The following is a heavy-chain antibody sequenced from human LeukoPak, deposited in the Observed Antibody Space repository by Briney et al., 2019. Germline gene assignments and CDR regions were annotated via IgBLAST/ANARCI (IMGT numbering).Heavy chain of an antibody. Sequence: PGGSPRLSCAASGFTLSSYAMHWVRQAPGKGLEYVSAISSNGGSTYYANSVKGRFTISRDNSKNTLYLQMGSLRAEDMAVYYCARGPGGYSYGRPFDYWGQGTLVTVSS. V-gene: IGHV3-64*01. CDR2: ISSNGGST. D-gene: IGHD5-18*01. J-gene: IGHJ4*02. CDR1: GFTLSSYA. CDR3: ARGPGGYSYGRPFDY.